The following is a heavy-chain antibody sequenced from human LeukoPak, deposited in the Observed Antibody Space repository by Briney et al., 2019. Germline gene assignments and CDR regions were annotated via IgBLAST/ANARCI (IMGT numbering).Heavy chain of an antibody. CDR3: AKDCGRWLQSCLDY. D-gene: IGHD5-24*01. CDR1: GFTFSSYG. Sequence: GRSLRLSCAASGFTFSSYGMHWVRQAPGKGLEWVAVISYDGSNKYYADSVKGRFTISRDNSKNTLYLQMNSLRAEDTAVYYCAKDCGRWLQSCLDYWGQGTLVTVSS. J-gene: IGHJ4*02. V-gene: IGHV3-30*18. CDR2: ISYDGSNK.